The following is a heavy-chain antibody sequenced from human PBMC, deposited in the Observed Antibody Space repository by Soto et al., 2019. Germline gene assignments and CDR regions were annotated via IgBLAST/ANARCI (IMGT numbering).Heavy chain of an antibody. J-gene: IGHJ4*02. V-gene: IGHV4-39*01. CDR3: TSRKREENCSMNSCYVTH. CDR2: ISYSGNS. Sequence: QSQLQESGPGLVKPSETLSLTCTVSGGSISSSTYYWGWIRQPPGKGLEWIASISYSGNSLYNPFLKSRVTISVDASNNQFSLKLFSVTAADTAVYYCTSRKREENCSMNSCYVTHWGQGTLVTVSS. D-gene: IGHD2-2*01. CDR1: GGSISSSTYY.